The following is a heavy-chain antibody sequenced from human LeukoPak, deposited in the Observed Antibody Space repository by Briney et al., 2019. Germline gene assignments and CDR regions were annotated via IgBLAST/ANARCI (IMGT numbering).Heavy chain of an antibody. Sequence: PGGSLRLSCAASGFTFSSYAMSWVRQAPGKGLEWVSAISGSGGSTYSADSVKGRFTISRDNSKNTLYLQMNSLRAEDTAVYYCAKGFSRIAVAGTNYWGQGTLVTVSS. CDR1: GFTFSSYA. CDR2: ISGSGGST. V-gene: IGHV3-23*01. D-gene: IGHD6-19*01. CDR3: AKGFSRIAVAGTNY. J-gene: IGHJ4*02.